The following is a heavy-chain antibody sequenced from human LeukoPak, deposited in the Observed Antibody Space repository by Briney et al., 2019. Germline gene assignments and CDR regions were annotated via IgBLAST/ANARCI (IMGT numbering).Heavy chain of an antibody. V-gene: IGHV1-2*02. D-gene: IGHD1-26*01. J-gene: IGHJ4*02. CDR2: INPNSGGT. CDR3: ASDLWGVGPSLVGYYFDH. CDR1: GYTFTGYY. Sequence: ASVKVSCKASGYTFTGYYMQWLREAPGQGLEWMGWINPNSGGTNYAQNFQGRVAMTRDTSISTAYMELSRLRSDDTAVYYCASDLWGVGPSLVGYYFDHWGQGTLVTVSS.